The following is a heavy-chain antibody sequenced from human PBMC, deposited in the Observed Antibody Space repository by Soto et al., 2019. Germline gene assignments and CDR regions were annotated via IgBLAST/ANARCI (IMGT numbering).Heavy chain of an antibody. J-gene: IGHJ6*02. CDR3: ARENDFWSGYDYYYGMDV. CDR2: ISYDGSNK. D-gene: IGHD3-3*01. V-gene: IGHV3-30-3*01. CDR1: GFTFSSYA. Sequence: GGSLRLSCAASGFTFSSYAMHWVRQAPGKGLEWVAVISYDGSNKYYADSVKGRFTISRDNSKNTLYLQMNSLRAEDTAVYYCARENDFWSGYDYYYGMDVWGQGTTVTVSS.